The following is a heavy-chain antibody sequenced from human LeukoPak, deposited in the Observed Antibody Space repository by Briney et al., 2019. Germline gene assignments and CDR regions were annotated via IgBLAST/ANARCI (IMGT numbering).Heavy chain of an antibody. Sequence: PGWCLRLSCAASGFTFSNYWMHWVRPAPGKGLVWVSRINSDGSTTNYADSVKGRFTISRDNAKSTLHLQMNSLRAEDTAVYYCARDLDGYRSGDGAWGQGTLVTVSS. CDR2: INSDGSTT. CDR3: ARDLDGYRSGDGA. CDR1: GFTFSNYW. V-gene: IGHV3-74*01. J-gene: IGHJ5*02. D-gene: IGHD5-12*01.